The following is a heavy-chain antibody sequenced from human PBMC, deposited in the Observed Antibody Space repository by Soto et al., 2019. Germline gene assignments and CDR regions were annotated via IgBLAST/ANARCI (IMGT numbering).Heavy chain of an antibody. CDR3: ARRTYYYDSSGYYRYWFDP. CDR2: VYYDGHT. Sequence: PSETLSLTCTVSGGSINNNFWGWIRQPPGKGLEWIGYVYYDGHTDYNPSLESRVTIAVDTSKNQFSLKLSSVTAADTAVYYCARRTYYYDSSGYYRYWFDPWGQGTLVTVS. CDR1: GGSINNNF. V-gene: IGHV4-59*01. D-gene: IGHD3-22*01. J-gene: IGHJ5*02.